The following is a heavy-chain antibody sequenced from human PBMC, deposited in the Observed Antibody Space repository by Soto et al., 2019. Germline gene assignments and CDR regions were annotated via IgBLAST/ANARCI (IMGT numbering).Heavy chain of an antibody. J-gene: IGHJ6*02. CDR2: IIPIFGTA. CDR1: GGTFSSYA. CDR3: ATSTNDFWSGYSLYGMDV. Sequence: SVKVSCKASGGTFSSYAISWVRQAPGQGLEWMGGIIPIFGTANYAQKFQGRVTITADKSTSTAYMELSSLRSEDTAVYYCATSTNDFWSGYSLYGMDVWGQGTTVTVSS. D-gene: IGHD3-3*01. V-gene: IGHV1-69*06.